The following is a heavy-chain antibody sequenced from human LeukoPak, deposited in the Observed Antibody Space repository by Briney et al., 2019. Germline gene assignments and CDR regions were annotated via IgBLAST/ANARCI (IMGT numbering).Heavy chain of an antibody. Sequence: ASVKVSCKASGGTFSSYAISWVRQAPGQGLEWMGGIIPIFGTANYAQKFQGRVTITADESTSTAYMELSSLRSEDTAVYYCARAGYCSGGSCDNYYYYMDVWGKGTTVTISS. D-gene: IGHD2-15*01. CDR2: IIPIFGTA. J-gene: IGHJ6*03. V-gene: IGHV1-69*13. CDR3: ARAGYCSGGSCDNYYYYMDV. CDR1: GGTFSSYA.